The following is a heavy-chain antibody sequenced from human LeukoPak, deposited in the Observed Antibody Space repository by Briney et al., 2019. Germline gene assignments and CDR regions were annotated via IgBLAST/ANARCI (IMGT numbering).Heavy chain of an antibody. V-gene: IGHV3-23*01. CDR1: GFTFSSST. J-gene: IGHJ4*02. D-gene: IGHD4-23*01. CDR2: ISGSGGST. Sequence: GGSLRLSCAASGFTFSSSTMSWVRQAPGKGLEWVSAISGSGGSTYYADSVKGRFTISRDNAKNSLYLQMSSLRAEDTALYYCARGRDYGGNKWAFDYWGQGTLVTVSS. CDR3: ARGRDYGGNKWAFDY.